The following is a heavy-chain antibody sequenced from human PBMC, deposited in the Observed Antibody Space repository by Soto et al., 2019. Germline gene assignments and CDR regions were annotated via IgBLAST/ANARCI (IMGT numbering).Heavy chain of an antibody. Sequence: PGGSLRLSCAASGFTFSSYWMHWVRQAPGKGLVWVSRINSDGSSTSYADSVKGRFTISRDNAKNTLYLQMNSLRAEDTAVYYCARSAGPYYDYIWGSSPFNWFDPWGQGTLVTVSS. CDR2: INSDGSST. J-gene: IGHJ5*02. CDR1: GFTFSSYW. V-gene: IGHV3-74*01. D-gene: IGHD3-16*01. CDR3: ARSAGPYYDYIWGSSPFNWFDP.